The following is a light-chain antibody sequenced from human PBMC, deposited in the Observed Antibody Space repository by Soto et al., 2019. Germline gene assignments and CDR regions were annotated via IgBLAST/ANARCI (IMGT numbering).Light chain of an antibody. CDR3: VAWDDSLNGVV. Sequence: QSVLTQPPSASGTPGQRVTISCSGSSSNIGSNTVSWYQHPPGTAPKLLMYSNNQRPSGVPDRFSGSKSGTSASLVISGLQSEDEADYYCVAWDDSLNGVVFGGGTKLTVL. CDR2: SNN. J-gene: IGLJ2*01. CDR1: SSNIGSNT. V-gene: IGLV1-44*01.